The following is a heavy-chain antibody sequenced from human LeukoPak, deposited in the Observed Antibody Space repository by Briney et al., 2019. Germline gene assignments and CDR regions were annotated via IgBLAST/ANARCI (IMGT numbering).Heavy chain of an antibody. CDR3: ARSITIFGVVGWFDP. V-gene: IGHV4-59*01. Sequence: PSETLSLTCTVSGGSISSYYWSWIRQPPGKGLEWIGYIHYSGSTNYNPSLKSRVTISVDTSKNQFSLKLSSVTAADTAVYYCARSITIFGVVGWFDPWGQGTLVTVSS. J-gene: IGHJ5*02. CDR2: IHYSGST. CDR1: GGSISSYY. D-gene: IGHD3-3*01.